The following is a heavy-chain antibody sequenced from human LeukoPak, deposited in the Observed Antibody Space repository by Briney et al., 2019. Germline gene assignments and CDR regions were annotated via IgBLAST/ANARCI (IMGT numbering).Heavy chain of an antibody. J-gene: IGHJ4*02. D-gene: IGHD2-2*01. CDR2: IYPGDSDT. CDR1: GYSFTTYW. Sequence: GESLKISCRGSGYSFTTYWIGWVRQMPGKGLEWMGIIYPGDSDTRYSPSFQGQVTMSADKSINTAYLQWSSLKASDTAMYYCARRQGCSSTICPPDSWGQGTLVTVSS. CDR3: ARRQGCSSTICPPDS. V-gene: IGHV5-51*01.